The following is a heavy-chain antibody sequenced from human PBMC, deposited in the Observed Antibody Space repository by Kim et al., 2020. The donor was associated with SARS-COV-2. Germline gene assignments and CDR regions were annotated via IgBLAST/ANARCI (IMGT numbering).Heavy chain of an antibody. CDR2: INPSDGST. CDR1: GYTFTSYY. D-gene: IGHD4-17*01. CDR3: ARGTFIYGGAPIYWYFDL. V-gene: IGHV1-46*01. Sequence: ASVKVSCKASGYTFTSYYMHWVRQAPGQGLELMGIINPSDGSTRYAQKFQGRVTMTRDTSTRTVYMELSSLRSEDTAVYYCARGTFIYGGAPIYWYFDLWGRGTLVTVSS. J-gene: IGHJ2*01.